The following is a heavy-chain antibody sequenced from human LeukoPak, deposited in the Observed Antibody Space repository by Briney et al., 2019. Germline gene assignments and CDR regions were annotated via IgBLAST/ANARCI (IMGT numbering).Heavy chain of an antibody. CDR2: ISTSSRYI. J-gene: IGHJ5*02. Sequence: GGSLRLSCTVSGFTFSDYYMSWVRQAPGKGLEWVSSISTSSRYIYYKDSVRGRFTISRDDAKNSLYLEMNSLRAEDTAVYYCARADCSSSTCYLRRSWFDPWGQGTLVTVSS. D-gene: IGHD2-2*01. CDR1: GFTFSDYY. CDR3: ARADCSSSTCYLRRSWFDP. V-gene: IGHV3-21*01.